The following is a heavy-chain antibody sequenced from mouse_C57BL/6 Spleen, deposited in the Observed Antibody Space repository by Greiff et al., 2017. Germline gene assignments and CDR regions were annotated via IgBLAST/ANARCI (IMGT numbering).Heavy chain of an antibody. CDR1: GYTFTNYW. V-gene: IGHV1-63*01. CDR2: IYPGGGYT. J-gene: IGHJ3*01. Sequence: VKVVESGAELVRPGTSVKMSCKASGYTFTNYWIGWAKQRPGHGLEWSGDIYPGGGYTNYNEKFKGKATLTADKSSSTAYMQFSSLTSEDSAIYYCARWSDYDVGFAYWGQGTLVTVSA. D-gene: IGHD2-4*01. CDR3: ARWSDYDVGFAY.